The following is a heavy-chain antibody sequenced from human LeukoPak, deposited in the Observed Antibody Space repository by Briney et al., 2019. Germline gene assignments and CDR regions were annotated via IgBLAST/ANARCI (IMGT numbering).Heavy chain of an antibody. CDR2: ISYDGSNK. Sequence: GGSLRLSCAASGFTFSSYGMHWVRQAPGKGLEWVAVISYDGSNKYYADSVKGRFTISRDNSKNTLYLRMNNLRAEDTAVYYCAKFGAAAGNFDYWGQGTLVTVSS. V-gene: IGHV3-30*18. D-gene: IGHD6-13*01. CDR3: AKFGAAAGNFDY. J-gene: IGHJ4*02. CDR1: GFTFSSYG.